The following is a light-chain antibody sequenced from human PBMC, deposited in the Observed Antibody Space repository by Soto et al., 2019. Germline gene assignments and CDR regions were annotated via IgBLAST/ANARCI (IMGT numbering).Light chain of an antibody. CDR3: QSYDSSLSAGYV. J-gene: IGLJ1*01. V-gene: IGLV1-40*01. CDR2: GNS. Sequence: QSLLTQPASVSGAPGQMVTISCPGSSSNIGAGYDVHWYQQLPGTAPKLLIYGNSNRPSGVPDRFSGSKSGTSASLAITGLQAEDEADYYCQSYDSSLSAGYVFGTGTKVTVL. CDR1: SSNIGAGYD.